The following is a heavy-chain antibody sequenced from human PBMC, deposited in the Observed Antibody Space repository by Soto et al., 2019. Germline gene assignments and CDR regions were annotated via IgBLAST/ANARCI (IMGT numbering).Heavy chain of an antibody. V-gene: IGHV4-39*01. CDR2: IHYGGNA. Sequence: QLQLQESGPGLVEPSETLSLTCTVSGGSVNTYNLFWAWVRQPPGKGLEWIATIHYGGNAYYSPSLTTRVTISRDTSKNRVSLELRSVTAADTAVYYCARVNVTLDLWGQGTLVTVSP. CDR3: ARVNVTLDL. J-gene: IGHJ4*02. D-gene: IGHD2-21*02. CDR1: GGSVNTYNLF.